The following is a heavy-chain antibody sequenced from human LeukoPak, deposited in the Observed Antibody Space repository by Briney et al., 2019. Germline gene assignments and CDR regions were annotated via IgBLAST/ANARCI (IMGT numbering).Heavy chain of an antibody. V-gene: IGHV3-30-3*01. D-gene: IGHD5-18*01. CDR1: GFTFSSYA. Sequence: GRSLRLSCAASGFTFSSYAMHWVRQAPGKGLEWVAVISYDGSNKYYADSVKGRFTISRDNSKNTLYLQMNSLRAEDTAVYYCARVRGDTATYYYYYGMDAWGQGTTVTVSS. CDR3: ARVRGDTATYYYYYGMDA. CDR2: ISYDGSNK. J-gene: IGHJ6*02.